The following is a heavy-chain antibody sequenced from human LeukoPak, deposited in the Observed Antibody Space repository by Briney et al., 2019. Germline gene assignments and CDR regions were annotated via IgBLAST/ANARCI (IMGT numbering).Heavy chain of an antibody. CDR1: GFTFSSYS. V-gene: IGHV3-48*02. CDR3: ARGVYRSSGWPHDY. D-gene: IGHD6-19*01. J-gene: IGHJ4*02. CDR2: ISSSSSTI. Sequence: TGGSLRPSCAASGFTFSSYSMNWVRQAPGKGLEWVSYISSSSSTIYYADSVKGRFTISRDNAKNSLYLQMNSLRDEDTAVYYCARGVYRSSGWPHDYWGQGTLVTVSS.